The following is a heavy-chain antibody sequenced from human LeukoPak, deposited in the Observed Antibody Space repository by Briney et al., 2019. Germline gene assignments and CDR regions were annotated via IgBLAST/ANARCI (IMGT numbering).Heavy chain of an antibody. V-gene: IGHV3-66*04. CDR3: ARQQQQLWYD. D-gene: IGHD5-18*01. CDR2: IYSGGSA. J-gene: IGHJ4*02. Sequence: GGSLRLSCVASGFSVSSNYMNWVRQAPGKGLEWVSAIYSGGSADYADSVKGRFTISRDNSKNTVYLQVNSLRAEDTAVYFCARQQQQLWYDWGQGTLVTVSS. CDR1: GFSVSSNY.